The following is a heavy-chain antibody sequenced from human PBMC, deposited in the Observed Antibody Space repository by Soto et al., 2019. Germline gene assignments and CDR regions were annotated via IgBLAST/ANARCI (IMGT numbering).Heavy chain of an antibody. J-gene: IGHJ4*02. CDR1: CGSISSYY. CDR3: ARIIAVAGYYFDY. Sequence: SETLSLTCTFSCGSISSYYWSWIRQPPGKGLEWIGYIYYSGSTNYNPSLKSRVTISVDTSKNQFSLKLSSVTAADTAVYYCARIIAVAGYYFDYWGQGTLVTVSS. V-gene: IGHV4-59*01. CDR2: IYYSGST. D-gene: IGHD6-19*01.